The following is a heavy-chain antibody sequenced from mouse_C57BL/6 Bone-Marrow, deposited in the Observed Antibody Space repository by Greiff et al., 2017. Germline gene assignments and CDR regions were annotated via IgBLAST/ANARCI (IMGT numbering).Heavy chain of an antibody. CDR1: GYTFTSYW. CDR3: ARGITTVPLWYFDV. Sequence: VQLQQPGTELVKPGASVKLSCKASGYTFTSYWMHWVKQRPGQGLEWIGNINPSNGGTNYNEKFKSKATLTVDKSSSTAYMQLSSLTSEDSAVYDCARGITTVPLWYFDVWGTGTTVTVSS. CDR2: INPSNGGT. D-gene: IGHD1-1*01. J-gene: IGHJ1*03. V-gene: IGHV1-53*01.